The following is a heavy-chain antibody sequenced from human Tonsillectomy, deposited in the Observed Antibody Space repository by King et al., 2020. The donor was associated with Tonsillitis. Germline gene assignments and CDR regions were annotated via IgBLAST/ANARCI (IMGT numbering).Heavy chain of an antibody. J-gene: IGHJ4*02. Sequence: VHLVESGGGVVQPGRSLRLSCAASGFTFSSYGMHWVRQAPGKGLEWVAVIWDDGSNKYYADSVKGRFTISRDNSKNTLYLQMNSLRAEDTAVYYCARDRGEMATLDYWGQGTLVTVSS. CDR3: ARDRGEMATLDY. CDR1: GFTFSSYG. D-gene: IGHD5-24*01. CDR2: IWDDGSNK. V-gene: IGHV3-33*01.